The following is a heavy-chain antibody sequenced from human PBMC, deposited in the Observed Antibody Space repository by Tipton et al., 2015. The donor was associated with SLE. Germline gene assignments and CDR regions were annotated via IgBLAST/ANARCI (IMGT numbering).Heavy chain of an antibody. D-gene: IGHD6-13*01. CDR1: GFSFSSNG. J-gene: IGHJ4*02. Sequence: SLRLSCAASGFSFSSNGMHWVRQAPGKGLEWVANINHDGSETYYVDSVKGRFTISRDNAKNSLSLQMNSLRAEDTAVYYCARGSQQLVHWGQGTLVTVSS. CDR3: ARGSQQLVH. CDR2: INHDGSET. V-gene: IGHV3-7*01.